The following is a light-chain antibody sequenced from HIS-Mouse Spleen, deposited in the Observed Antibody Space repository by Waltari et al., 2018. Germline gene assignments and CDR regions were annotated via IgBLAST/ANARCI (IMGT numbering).Light chain of an antibody. CDR2: KGS. J-gene: IGLJ2*01. V-gene: IGLV3-25*03. Sequence: SYELTQPPSVSVSPGQTARITCSGDALPKQYAYWYQQKPGPAPGLVIYKGSERPSGIPERFSGSSSGTTGTLTIIGVQAEDVADYYCQSADSSGTYHVVFGGGTKLTVL. CDR1: ALPKQY. CDR3: QSADSSGTYHVV.